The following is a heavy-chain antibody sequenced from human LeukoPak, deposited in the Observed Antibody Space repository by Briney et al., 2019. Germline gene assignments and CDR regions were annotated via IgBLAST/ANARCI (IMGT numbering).Heavy chain of an antibody. CDR3: ARERGVRLGYCSSTSCGKGGRPFDY. CDR2: ISAYNGNT. J-gene: IGHJ4*02. Sequence: ASVKVSCKASGYTFTSYGISWVRQAPGQGLEWMGWISAYNGNTNYAQKLQGRVTMTTGTSTSTAYMELRSLRSDDTAVYYCARERGVRLGYCSSTSCGKGGRPFDYWGQGTLVTVSS. V-gene: IGHV1-18*01. D-gene: IGHD2-2*01. CDR1: GYTFTSYG.